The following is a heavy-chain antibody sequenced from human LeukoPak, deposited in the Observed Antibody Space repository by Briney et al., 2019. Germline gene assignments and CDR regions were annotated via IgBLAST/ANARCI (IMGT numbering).Heavy chain of an antibody. CDR1: GFTFSSYG. V-gene: IGHV3-30*02. Sequence: GGSLRLSCAASGFTFSSYGMHWVRQAPGKGLEWVAFIRYDGSNKYYADSVKSRFTISRDNSKNTLYLQMNSLRAEDTAVYYCAKDRKGGWYYFDYWGQGTLVTVSS. CDR3: AKDRKGGWYYFDY. CDR2: IRYDGSNK. J-gene: IGHJ4*02. D-gene: IGHD6-19*01.